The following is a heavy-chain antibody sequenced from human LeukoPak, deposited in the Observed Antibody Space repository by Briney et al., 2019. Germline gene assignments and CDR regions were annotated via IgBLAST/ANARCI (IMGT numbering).Heavy chain of an antibody. J-gene: IGHJ4*02. D-gene: IGHD3-10*01. Sequence: ASVKVSCKVSGYTLTELSMHWVRQAPGKGLEWMGGFDPEDGDTIYAQKFQGRVTMTEDTSTDTAYMELSGLRSEDTAVYYCATEAVSRGSRDYGSGSYSFDYWGQGTLVTVSS. CDR2: FDPEDGDT. CDR3: ATEAVSRGSRDYGSGSYSFDY. CDR1: GYTLTELS. V-gene: IGHV1-24*01.